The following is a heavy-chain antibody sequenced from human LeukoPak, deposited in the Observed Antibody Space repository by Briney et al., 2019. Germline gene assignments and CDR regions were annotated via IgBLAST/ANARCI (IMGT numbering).Heavy chain of an antibody. CDR2: IIPIFGTA. D-gene: IGHD3-16*01. V-gene: IGHV1-69*13. J-gene: IGHJ3*02. CDR1: GGTFSSYA. CDR3: ARDGGPDAFDI. Sequence: GASVKVSCKASGGTFSSYAISWVRQAPGQGLEWMGGIIPIFGTANYAQKFQGRVTITADESTSTAYMELSSLRSEDTAVYYCARDGGPDAFDIWGQGTMATVSS.